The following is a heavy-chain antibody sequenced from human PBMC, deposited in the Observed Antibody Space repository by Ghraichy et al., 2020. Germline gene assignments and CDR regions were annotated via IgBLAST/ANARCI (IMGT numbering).Heavy chain of an antibody. D-gene: IGHD6-13*01. J-gene: IGHJ4*02. Sequence: SETLSLTCTVSGDSISSHYWSWIRQSPGKGLEWIGYIYDSASTNYNPSLESRVTISADTSKSQFSLIVTYVTAADTAVYYCARGLNSRSWTPSFWGQGTPVTVSS. CDR1: GDSISSHY. CDR2: IYDSAST. CDR3: ARGLNSRSWTPSF. V-gene: IGHV4-59*11.